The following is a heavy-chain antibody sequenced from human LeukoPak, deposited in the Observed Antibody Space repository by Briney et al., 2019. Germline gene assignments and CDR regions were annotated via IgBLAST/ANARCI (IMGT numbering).Heavy chain of an antibody. CDR1: GGTFSSYA. Sequence: ASVKVSCKASGGTFSSYAISWVRQAPGQGLEWMGGIIPIFGTANYAQKFQGRVTITADESTSTAYMELRSLRSDDTAVYYCTRGGNWNYDWFDPWGQGTLVTVSS. V-gene: IGHV1-69*13. CDR3: TRGGNWNYDWFDP. D-gene: IGHD1-7*01. CDR2: IIPIFGTA. J-gene: IGHJ5*02.